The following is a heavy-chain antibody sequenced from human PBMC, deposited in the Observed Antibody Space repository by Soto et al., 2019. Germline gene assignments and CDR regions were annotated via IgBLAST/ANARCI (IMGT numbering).Heavy chain of an antibody. CDR3: AIIEWFGDYLQH. D-gene: IGHD3-10*01. Sequence: QIILKTSALTLVQPTQTLTLTCTSSGVSRSTSGVGVGWFRQPLGKALECLAVIYWDDVKWYTLSLKSRVTLSKHTARNQLVRTMTNMYPVATATYYWAIIEWFGDYLQHWGQGFLVTVSS. CDR1: GVSRSTSGVG. CDR2: IYWDDVK. J-gene: IGHJ1*01. V-gene: IGHV2-5*02.